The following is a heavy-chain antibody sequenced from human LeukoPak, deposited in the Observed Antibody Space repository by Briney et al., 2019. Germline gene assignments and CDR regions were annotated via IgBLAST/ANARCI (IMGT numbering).Heavy chain of an antibody. D-gene: IGHD3-3*01. V-gene: IGHV3-43*02. Sequence: GGALRLSCVASGFSPWAYAMHWVRQARGKGLGWVSHINADGGRTYYADAVKGRFTISRDNSKDSLYLQMTGLRAEDSAVYYCATWAFYHDLDVWGRGTTVTVSS. CDR3: ATWAFYHDLDV. CDR2: INADGGRT. CDR1: GFSPWAYA. J-gene: IGHJ6*02.